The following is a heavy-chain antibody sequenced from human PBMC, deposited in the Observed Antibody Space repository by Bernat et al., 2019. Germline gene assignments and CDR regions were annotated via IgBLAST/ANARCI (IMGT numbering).Heavy chain of an antibody. J-gene: IGHJ3*02. CDR1: GGTFSSYA. V-gene: IGHV1-69*04. D-gene: IGHD2-2*01. Sequence: QVQLVQSGAEVKKPGSSVKVSCMASGGTFSSYAISWVRQAPGQGLEWMGRIIPILGIANYAQKFQGRVTITADKSTSTAYMELSSLRSEDTAVYYCASPYCSSTSCYNDAFDIWGQGTMVTVSS. CDR2: IIPILGIA. CDR3: ASPYCSSTSCYNDAFDI.